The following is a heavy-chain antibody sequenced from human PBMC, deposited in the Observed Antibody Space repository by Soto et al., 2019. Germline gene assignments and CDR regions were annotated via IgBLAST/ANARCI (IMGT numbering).Heavy chain of an antibody. CDR3: ARVVDRSVKGTNGFDP. D-gene: IGHD4-4*01. V-gene: IGHV1-18*01. J-gene: IGHJ5*02. CDR2: ISAYTGNT. Sequence: QVQLVQSGAEVKKPGALVKVSCKPSGYTFTSDGISWGRQAPGQELEWMGWISAYTGNTNSAQKLQGRVTMTTDPSTSTAYMELRSLRSDDTALYYCARVVDRSVKGTNGFDPWGQGTLVTVAS. CDR1: GYTFTSDG.